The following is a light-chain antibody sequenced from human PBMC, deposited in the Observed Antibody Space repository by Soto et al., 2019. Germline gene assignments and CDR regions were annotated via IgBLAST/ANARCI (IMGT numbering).Light chain of an antibody. CDR1: QSVRSNY. V-gene: IGKV3-20*01. CDR2: NSS. Sequence: ETVLTQSPGTLSLSPGERATLSCRASQSVRSNYLAWYQQKPGQAPRLLIYNSSTRATGIPDRVSGSGSGTDFTLTISRLEPADFALYYCQQYRDLPQTFGQGTKV. J-gene: IGKJ1*01. CDR3: QQYRDLPQT.